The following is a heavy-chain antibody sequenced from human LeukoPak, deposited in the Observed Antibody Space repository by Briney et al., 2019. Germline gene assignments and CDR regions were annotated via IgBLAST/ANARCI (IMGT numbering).Heavy chain of an antibody. Sequence: SETLSLTCTVSGGSISSGSYYWSWIRQPAGKGLEWIGYIYYSGSTNYNPSLKSRVTISVDTSKNQFSLKLSSVTAADTAVYYCARSYSSGWVYPYYFDYWGQGTLVTVSS. D-gene: IGHD6-19*01. CDR3: ARSYSSGWVYPYYFDY. J-gene: IGHJ4*02. CDR2: IYYSGST. V-gene: IGHV4-61*10. CDR1: GGSISSGSYY.